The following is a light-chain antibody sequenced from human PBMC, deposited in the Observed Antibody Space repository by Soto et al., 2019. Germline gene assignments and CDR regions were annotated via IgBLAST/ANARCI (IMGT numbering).Light chain of an antibody. CDR2: GAS. CDR1: QSVSSK. CDR3: QQYSNWPPST. Sequence: EIVMTQSPATLSVSPGERATLSCRASQSVSSKLAWYQQKPGQAPSLLIYGASTRATGIPARFSGSGSGTEFTLTISSLQSEYFAVYYCQQYSNWPPSTFGQGTKLEIK. V-gene: IGKV3-15*01. J-gene: IGKJ2*01.